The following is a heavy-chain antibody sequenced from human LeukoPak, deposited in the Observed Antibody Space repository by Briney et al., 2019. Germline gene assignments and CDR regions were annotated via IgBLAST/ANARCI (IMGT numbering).Heavy chain of an antibody. Sequence: SETLSLSCTVSGGSISSYYWSWIRQPPGKGLEWIGYIYYSGSTNYNPSLKSRVTISVDTSKNQFSLRLSSVTAADTAVYYCARVTGYMIEDYFDYWGQGTLVTVSS. CDR1: GGSISSYY. D-gene: IGHD3-16*01. V-gene: IGHV4-59*01. CDR2: IYYSGST. CDR3: ARVTGYMIEDYFDY. J-gene: IGHJ4*02.